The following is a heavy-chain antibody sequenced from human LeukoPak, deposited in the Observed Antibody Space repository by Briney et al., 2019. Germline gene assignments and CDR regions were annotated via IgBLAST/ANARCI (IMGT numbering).Heavy chain of an antibody. CDR3: AKDFLYGDLDAFDI. CDR2: ISYDGSNK. CDR1: GFTFSNYW. J-gene: IGHJ3*02. V-gene: IGHV3-30*18. Sequence: GGSLRLSCAASGFTFSNYWMSWVRQAPGKGLEWVAVISYDGSNKYYADSVKGRFTISRDNSKNTLYLQMNSLRAEDTAVYYCAKDFLYGDLDAFDIWGQGTMVTVSS. D-gene: IGHD4-17*01.